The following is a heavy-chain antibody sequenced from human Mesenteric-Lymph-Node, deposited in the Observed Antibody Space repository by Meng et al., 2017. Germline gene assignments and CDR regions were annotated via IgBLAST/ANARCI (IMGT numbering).Heavy chain of an antibody. Sequence: SETLSLTCTVSGGSISSSSYYWGWIRQPPGKGLEWIGSIYYSGSTYYNPSLKSRVTISVDTSKNQFSLKLSSVTAADTAVYYCAGIYGSGSYYNPNDAFDIWGQGTMVNVSS. D-gene: IGHD3-10*01. V-gene: IGHV4-39*07. CDR1: GGSISSSSYY. CDR2: IYYSGST. CDR3: AGIYGSGSYYNPNDAFDI. J-gene: IGHJ3*02.